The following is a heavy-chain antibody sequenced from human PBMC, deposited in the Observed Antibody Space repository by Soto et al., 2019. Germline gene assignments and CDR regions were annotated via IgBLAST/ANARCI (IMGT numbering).Heavy chain of an antibody. CDR2: IYYSGST. CDR1: GGSISSYY. J-gene: IGHJ3*02. D-gene: IGHD7-27*01. CDR3: AREHRCWGFAFDI. V-gene: IGHV4-59*01. Sequence: SETLSLTCTVSGGSISSYYWSWIRQPPGKGLEWIGYIYYSGSTNYNPSLKSRVTISVDTSKNQFSLKLSSVTAADTAVYYCAREHRCWGFAFDIWGQGTMVTVSS.